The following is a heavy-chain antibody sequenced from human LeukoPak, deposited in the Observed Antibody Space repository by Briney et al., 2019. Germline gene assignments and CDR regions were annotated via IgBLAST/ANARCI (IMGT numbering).Heavy chain of an antibody. V-gene: IGHV3-23*01. CDR1: GFTFSNYG. CDR2: ISGSGGTT. J-gene: IGHJ4*02. CDR3: AKDSYYGSGSYTSIPYYFDY. Sequence: GGSLRLSCAASGFTFSNYGMNWVRQAPGKGLEWVSIISGSGGTTYYADSVKGRFTISRANSKNTLYLQMNSLRAEDTAVYYCAKDSYYGSGSYTSIPYYFDYWGQGTLVTVSS. D-gene: IGHD3-10*01.